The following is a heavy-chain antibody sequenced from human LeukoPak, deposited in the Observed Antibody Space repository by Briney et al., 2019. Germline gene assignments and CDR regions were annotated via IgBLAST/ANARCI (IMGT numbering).Heavy chain of an antibody. CDR3: ARETSYDSTGESDAFDI. D-gene: IGHD3-22*01. CDR1: GFTFSSYS. Sequence: PGGSLRLSCAASGFTFSSYSMNWVRQAPGKGLEWVSSISSSSSYIYYADSVKGRFTISRDNAKNSLHLQMNSLRAEDTAVYYCARETSYDSTGESDAFDIWGQGTMVTVSS. CDR2: ISSSSSYI. V-gene: IGHV3-21*01. J-gene: IGHJ3*02.